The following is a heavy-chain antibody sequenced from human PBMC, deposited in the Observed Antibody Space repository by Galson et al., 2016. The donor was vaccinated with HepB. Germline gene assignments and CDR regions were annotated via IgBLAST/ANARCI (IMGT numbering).Heavy chain of an antibody. J-gene: IGHJ3*01. Sequence: PALVKPPQTLTLTCTFSGFSLSTSGMSVSWIRQPPGKALEWLALITWDDDIYYSPSLKTRLTVSKDTSNNQVVLTMTNMDPLDTGTYYCARIHLTTGRLDAFDVWGQGTLVTVSS. CDR3: ARIHLTTGRLDAFDV. CDR1: GFSLSTSGMS. CDR2: ITWDDDI. D-gene: IGHD1-1*01. V-gene: IGHV2-70*01.